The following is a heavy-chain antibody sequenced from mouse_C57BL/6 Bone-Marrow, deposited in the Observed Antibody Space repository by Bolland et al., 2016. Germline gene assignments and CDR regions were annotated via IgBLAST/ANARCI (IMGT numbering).Heavy chain of an antibody. CDR3: DYGMDY. Sequence: GMIHPNSGSTNYNEKFKSKATLTVDKSSSTAYMQLSSLTSEDSAVYYCDYGMDYWGQGTS. V-gene: IGHV1-64*01. CDR2: IHPNSGST. J-gene: IGHJ4*01.